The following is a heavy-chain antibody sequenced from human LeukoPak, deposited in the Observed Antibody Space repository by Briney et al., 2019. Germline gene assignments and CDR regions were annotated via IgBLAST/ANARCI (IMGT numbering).Heavy chain of an antibody. Sequence: ASVKVSCKASGYTFTSYYMHWVRQAPGQGLEWMALINPSGGSTSYAQKFQGRLTMTRDMSTSTVYMALSSLRSEDTAVYYCARDRRGAATGSYVFDYWGQGTLVTVSS. CDR1: GYTFTSYY. CDR3: ARDRRGAATGSYVFDY. D-gene: IGHD3-9*01. J-gene: IGHJ4*02. CDR2: INPSGGST. V-gene: IGHV1-46*01.